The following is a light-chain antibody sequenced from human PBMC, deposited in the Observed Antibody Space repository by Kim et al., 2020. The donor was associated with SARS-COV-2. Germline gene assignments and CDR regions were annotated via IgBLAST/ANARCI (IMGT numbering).Light chain of an antibody. CDR3: QSYDSSNVV. J-gene: IGLJ2*01. Sequence: NFMLTQPHSVSESPGKTVTISCTGSSGSIASNYVQWYQQRSGSAPTTVIYEDNQRPSGVPDRFSGSIDSSSNSASLTISGLKTEDEADYYCQSYDSSNVVFGGGTQLTVL. CDR2: EDN. CDR1: SGSIASNY. V-gene: IGLV6-57*02.